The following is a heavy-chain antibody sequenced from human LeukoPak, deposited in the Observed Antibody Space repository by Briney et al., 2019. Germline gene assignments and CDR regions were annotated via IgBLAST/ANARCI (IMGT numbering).Heavy chain of an antibody. CDR2: IYPGDSDT. J-gene: IGHJ4*02. D-gene: IGHD6-6*01. CDR3: ARRSIVAARQPGCFDY. CDR1: GYSFTSYW. V-gene: IGHV5-51*01. Sequence: GESLKISCKGSGYSFTSYWIGWVRQMPGKGLEWMGIIYPGDSDTRYSPSFQGQVTISADKSISTAYLQWSSLKASDTAMYYCARRSIVAARQPGCFDYWGQGTLVTVSS.